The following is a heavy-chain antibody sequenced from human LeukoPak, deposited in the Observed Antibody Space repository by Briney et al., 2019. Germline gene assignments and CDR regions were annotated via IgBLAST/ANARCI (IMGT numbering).Heavy chain of an antibody. J-gene: IGHJ4*02. CDR1: GGTFSSYA. D-gene: IGHD5-18*01. Sequence: SVKVSCKASGGTFSSYAISWVRQAPGQGLEWMGGIIPIFGTANYAQKFQGRVMITTDESTSTAYMELSSLRSEDTAVYHCARGRSGYSYGQAPYDYWGQGTLVTVSS. CDR3: ARGRSGYSYGQAPYDY. V-gene: IGHV1-69*05. CDR2: IIPIFGTA.